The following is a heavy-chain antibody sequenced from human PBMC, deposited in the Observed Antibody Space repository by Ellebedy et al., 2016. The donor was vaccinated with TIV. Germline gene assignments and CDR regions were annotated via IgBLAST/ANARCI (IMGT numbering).Heavy chain of an antibody. CDR3: TRDKEWFGPVDY. J-gene: IGHJ4*02. CDR2: ISSDGGNT. CDR1: GFTFSSYA. Sequence: GESLKISCAASGFTFSSYAMHWVRQAPGKGLEYVSAISSDGGNTYYADSVKGRFTISRDNSKNTLYLQMGSLRAEDMAVYYCTRDKEWFGPVDYWGQGTLVTVSS. V-gene: IGHV3-64*02. D-gene: IGHD3-3*01.